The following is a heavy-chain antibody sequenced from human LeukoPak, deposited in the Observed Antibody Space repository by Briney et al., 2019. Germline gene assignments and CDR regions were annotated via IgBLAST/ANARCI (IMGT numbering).Heavy chain of an antibody. CDR1: GDSISNTRYH. CDR3: AREIVSSVES. D-gene: IGHD2/OR15-2a*01. CDR2: IYYSGAT. J-gene: IGHJ4*02. Sequence: SETLSLTCTVSGDSISNTRYHWGWIRQPPGKGLESFGSIYYSGATYYNPSLKSRVTISVDTSRNHFSLKLSSVTAAATAVYHCAREIVSSVESWGQGSLVTVSS. V-gene: IGHV4-39*02.